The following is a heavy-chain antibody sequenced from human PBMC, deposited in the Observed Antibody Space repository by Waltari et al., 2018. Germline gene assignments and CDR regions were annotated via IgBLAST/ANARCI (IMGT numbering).Heavy chain of an antibody. CDR3: ARGARFIYDFWSGSVYYFDY. D-gene: IGHD3-3*01. V-gene: IGHV4-34*01. Sequence: QVQLQQWGAGLLKPSETLSLTCAVYGGSFSGYYWSWIRQPPGKGLEWIGEINHSGSTNYNPSLKSRVTISVDTSKNQFSLKLSSVTAADTAVYYCARGARFIYDFWSGSVYYFDYWGQEPWSPSPQ. CDR1: GGSFSGYY. J-gene: IGHJ4*01. CDR2: INHSGST.